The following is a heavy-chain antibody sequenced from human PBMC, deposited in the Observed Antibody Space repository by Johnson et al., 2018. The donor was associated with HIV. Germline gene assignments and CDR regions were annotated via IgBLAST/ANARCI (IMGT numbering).Heavy chain of an antibody. J-gene: IGHJ3*02. Sequence: QMLLVESGGGVVQPGRSLRLSCAASGFTFSSYAMHWVRQAPGKGLEWVSVISYDGSNKYYADSVKGRFTISRDNSKNTLYLQMNSLRAEDTGVYYCARDQRSSGLNDQNDAFDIWGQGTMVTVSS. D-gene: IGHD6-19*01. CDR3: ARDQRSSGLNDQNDAFDI. CDR1: GFTFSSYA. V-gene: IGHV3-30-3*01. CDR2: ISYDGSNK.